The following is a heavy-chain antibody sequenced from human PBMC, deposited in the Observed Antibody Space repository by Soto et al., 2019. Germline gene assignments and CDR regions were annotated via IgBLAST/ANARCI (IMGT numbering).Heavy chain of an antibody. CDR2: INADSGGT. V-gene: IGHV1-2*04. CDR3: ARGSYVWFDP. Sequence: ASVKVSCKASGYIFMNYDVHWVRQAPGQSLEWVGWINADSGGTNYAQRFQGWVTMTRDTSTSTAYMELSSLRSEDTAVYYCARGSYVWFDPWGQGTLVTVSS. CDR1: GYIFMNYD. J-gene: IGHJ5*02. D-gene: IGHD2-8*01.